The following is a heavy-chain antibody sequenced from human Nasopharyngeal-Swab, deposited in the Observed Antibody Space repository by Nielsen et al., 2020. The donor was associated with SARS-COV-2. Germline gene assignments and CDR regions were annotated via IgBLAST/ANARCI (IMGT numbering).Heavy chain of an antibody. CDR1: GFTFSSYN. J-gene: IGHJ4*02. CDR2: ISSSSSYI. Sequence: GESLKISCVASGFTFSSYNMNWVRQAPGKGLEWVSSISSSSSYINYADSVKGRFTISRDNAKNSLYLQMNSLRAEDTAVYYCASQNNYGSGSYNFDYWARESWSPSPQ. CDR3: ASQNNYGSGSYNFDY. D-gene: IGHD3-10*01. V-gene: IGHV3-21*01.